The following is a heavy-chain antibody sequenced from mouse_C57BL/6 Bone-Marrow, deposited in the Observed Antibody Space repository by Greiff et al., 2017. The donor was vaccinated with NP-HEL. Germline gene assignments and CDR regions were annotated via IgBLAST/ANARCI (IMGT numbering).Heavy chain of an antibody. D-gene: IGHD2-5*01. J-gene: IGHJ4*01. CDR3: ARDRGVTKYYYAMDY. CDR2: ISDGGSYT. Sequence: EVKLEESGGGLVKPGGSLKLSCAASGFTFSSYAMSWVRQTPEKRLEWVATISDGGSYTYYPDNVKGRFTISRDNAKNNLYLQMSHLKSEDTAMYYCARDRGVTKYYYAMDYWGQGTSVTVSS. V-gene: IGHV5-4*01. CDR1: GFTFSSYA.